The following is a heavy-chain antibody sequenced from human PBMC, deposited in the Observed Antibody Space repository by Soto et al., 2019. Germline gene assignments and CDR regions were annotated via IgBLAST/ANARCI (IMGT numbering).Heavy chain of an antibody. V-gene: IGHV3-23*01. CDR1: GFTFNRHA. CDR2: LRDNGGRI. J-gene: IGHJ4*02. CDR3: AKVSSAWYAGFFDL. D-gene: IGHD2-8*01. Sequence: GGSLRPSCTASGFTFNRHAMTWVRQAPGKGLERVSGLRDNGGRIYYAETVKGRVTNSRDNSMKNLYLQKKNLRAEDTAVYYCAKVSSAWYAGFFDLWGQGTLVTVSS.